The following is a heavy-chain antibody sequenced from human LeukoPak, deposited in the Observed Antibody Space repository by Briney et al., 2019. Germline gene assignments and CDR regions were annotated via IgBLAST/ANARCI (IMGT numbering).Heavy chain of an antibody. D-gene: IGHD6-13*01. Sequence: SETLSLTCAVSGYSISSGYYWGWIRQPPGKGLEWIGSIYHSGSTYYNPSLKSRVTIPVDTSKNQFSLKLSSVTAADTAVYYCARGSSGAGIDYWGQGTLVTVSS. CDR2: IYHSGST. CDR1: GYSISSGYY. J-gene: IGHJ4*02. CDR3: ARGSSGAGIDY. V-gene: IGHV4-38-2*01.